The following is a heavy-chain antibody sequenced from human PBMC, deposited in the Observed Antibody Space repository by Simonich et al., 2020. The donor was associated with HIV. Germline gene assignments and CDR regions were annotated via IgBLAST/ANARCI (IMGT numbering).Heavy chain of an antibody. CDR1: GFTFDDYA. Sequence: EVQLVESGGGLVQPGRSLRLSCAASGFTFDDYAMHWVRQAPGKGMGLVLGISWNMGSIGYADSVKGLFTISRDNAKNSLYLQMNSLRAEDTALYYCAKDKGAYYGSGSPVYWGQGTLVTVSS. CDR3: AKDKGAYYGSGSPVY. J-gene: IGHJ4*02. V-gene: IGHV3-9*01. CDR2: ISWNMGSI. D-gene: IGHD3-10*01.